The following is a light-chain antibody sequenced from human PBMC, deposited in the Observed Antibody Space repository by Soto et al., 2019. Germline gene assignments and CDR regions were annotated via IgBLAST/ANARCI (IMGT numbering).Light chain of an antibody. CDR2: GAS. CDR3: QQYNNWPPLT. V-gene: IGKV3-15*01. Sequence: EIVMTQSPATLSVSPGERATLSCRASQSVSSNLAWYQQKPGQAPRLLIYGASTRATGIPARFSGSGSGTESTPTISSLQSEDVAVYYCQQYNNWPPLTFGGGTKVEIK. J-gene: IGKJ4*01. CDR1: QSVSSN.